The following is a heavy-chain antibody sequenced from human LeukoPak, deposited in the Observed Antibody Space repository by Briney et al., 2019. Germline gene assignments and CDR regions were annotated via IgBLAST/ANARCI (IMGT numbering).Heavy chain of an antibody. CDR2: INHSGST. CDR1: GGSFSGYY. CDR3: AGGGAAAGTRRYREKKGQGFDP. V-gene: IGHV4-34*01. D-gene: IGHD6-13*01. J-gene: IGHJ5*02. Sequence: SETLSLTCAVYGGSFSGYYWSWIRQPPGKGLEWIGEINHSGSTNYNPSLKSRVTVSVDTSKNQFSLKLSSVTAADTAAYYCAGGGAAAGTRRYREKKGQGFDPWGQGTLVTVSS.